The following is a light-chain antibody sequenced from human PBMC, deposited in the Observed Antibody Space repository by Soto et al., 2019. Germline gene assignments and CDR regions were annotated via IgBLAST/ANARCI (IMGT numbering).Light chain of an antibody. CDR3: CSYAGSRTHVL. J-gene: IGLJ2*01. CDR1: SSDVGRYNL. CDR2: EVS. Sequence: QSALTQPASVSGSPGQSITISYIGTSSDVGRYNLVSWYQQHPGKAPKVLIYEVSERPSGVSNRFSGSKSGNTASLTISGLQAEDEAEYYCCSYAGSRTHVLFGGGTQLTVL. V-gene: IGLV2-23*02.